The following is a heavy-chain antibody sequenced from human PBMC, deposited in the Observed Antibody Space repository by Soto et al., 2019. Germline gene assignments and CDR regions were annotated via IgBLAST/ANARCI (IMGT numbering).Heavy chain of an antibody. V-gene: IGHV3-23*01. CDR1: GFTFSTFA. CDR2: ISASGGST. CDR3: AKDPRVSFDP. J-gene: IGHJ5*02. Sequence: GGSLRLSCAASGFTFSTFAMSWVRQAPGKGLEWVSAISASGGSTHYADSVKGRFTISRDNSNNTLYLQMNSLRVEDTAVYYCAKDPRVSFDPWGQGTVVTVYS.